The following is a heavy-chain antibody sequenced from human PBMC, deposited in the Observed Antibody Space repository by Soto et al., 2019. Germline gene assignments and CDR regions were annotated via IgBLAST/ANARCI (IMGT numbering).Heavy chain of an antibody. V-gene: IGHV5-51*01. D-gene: IGHD2-15*01. CDR3: VRSGTSSGRFSDY. J-gene: IGHJ4*02. CDR2: IYPSDSDI. Sequence: GESLKISCKGSGYTFTSYWIGWVRQMPGEGLEWMGVIYPSDSDIRCSPPFQGKVTISADKSITTAYLQWSSLKAADTAMYYCVRSGTSSGRFSDYWGQGTLVTVSS. CDR1: GYTFTSYW.